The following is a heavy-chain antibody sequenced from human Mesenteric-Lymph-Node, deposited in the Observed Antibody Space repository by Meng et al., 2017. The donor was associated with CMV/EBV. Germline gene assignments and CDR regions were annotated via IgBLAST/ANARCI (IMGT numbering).Heavy chain of an antibody. CDR2: INSDGSST. Sequence: GGSLRLSCAASGFTFSSYWMHWVRQAPGKGLVWVSRINSDGSSTSYADSVKGRFTISRDNAKNTLYLQMNSLRAEDTAVYFCAREFFSYGYQLYFDYWGQGMLVTVSS. CDR3: AREFFSYGYQLYFDY. V-gene: IGHV3-74*01. D-gene: IGHD3-16*01. CDR1: GFTFSSYW. J-gene: IGHJ4*02.